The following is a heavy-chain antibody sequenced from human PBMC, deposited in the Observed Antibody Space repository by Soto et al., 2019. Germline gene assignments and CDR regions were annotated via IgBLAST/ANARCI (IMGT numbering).Heavy chain of an antibody. CDR1: GGTFSSYA. CDR2: IIPIFGTA. V-gene: IGHV1-69*13. Sequence: ASVKVSCKASGGTFSSYAIRWVRQAPGHGLEWMGGIIPIFGTANYAQKFPGRVTITADESTSTAYMELSSLRSEDTAVYYCARDKEDGGNSRNYFDYWGQGTLVTVSS. CDR3: ARDKEDGGNSRNYFDY. D-gene: IGHD2-21*02. J-gene: IGHJ4*02.